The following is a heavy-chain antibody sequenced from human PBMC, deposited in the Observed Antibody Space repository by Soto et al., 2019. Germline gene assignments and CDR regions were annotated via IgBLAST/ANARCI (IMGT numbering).Heavy chain of an antibody. V-gene: IGHV3-30*18. J-gene: IGHJ5*02. CDR1: GFSFNKYG. CDR3: AKDRVIQLLPIWPDP. CDR2: VSSDGSNQ. D-gene: IGHD2-2*01. Sequence: GGSLRLSCAASGFSFNKYGMHWVRQAPGKGLEWVAYVSSDGSNQYYADSVKGRFTISRDNSKSTLYLQLDSLRVDDTAVYYCAKDRVIQLLPIWPDPWGQGTLVTVSS.